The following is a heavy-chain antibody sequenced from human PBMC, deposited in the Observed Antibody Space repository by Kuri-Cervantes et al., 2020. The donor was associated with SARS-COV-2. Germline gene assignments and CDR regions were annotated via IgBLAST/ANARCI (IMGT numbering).Heavy chain of an antibody. Sequence: ESLKISCTVSGGSISSSSYYWGWIRQPPGKGLEWIGSIYYSGSTYYNPSLKSRVTISVDTSKNQFSLKLSSVTAADTAVYYYARDSIAAAGTEFDYWGQGTLVTVSS. CDR3: ARDSIAAAGTEFDY. CDR1: GGSISSSSYY. V-gene: IGHV4-39*02. J-gene: IGHJ4*02. CDR2: IYYSGST. D-gene: IGHD6-13*01.